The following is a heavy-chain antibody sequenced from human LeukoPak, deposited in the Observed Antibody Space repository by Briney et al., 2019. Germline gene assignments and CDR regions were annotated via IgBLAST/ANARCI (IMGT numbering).Heavy chain of an antibody. Sequence: GGSLRLSCAASGFTFSSYAMHWVRQAPGKGLEWVAVISYDGSNKYYADSVKGRFTISRDNSKNTLYPQMNSLRAEDTAVYYCARAPPGELARPFDYWGQGTLVTVSS. CDR1: GFTFSSYA. D-gene: IGHD1-26*01. CDR2: ISYDGSNK. V-gene: IGHV3-30*01. J-gene: IGHJ4*02. CDR3: ARAPPGELARPFDY.